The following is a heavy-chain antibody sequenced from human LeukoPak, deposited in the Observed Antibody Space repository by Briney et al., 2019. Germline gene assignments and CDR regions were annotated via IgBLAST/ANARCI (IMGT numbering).Heavy chain of an antibody. D-gene: IGHD3-10*01. J-gene: IGHJ4*02. CDR2: IIPIFGTA. Sequence: SVKVSCKASGGTFSSYAISWVRQAPGQGLEWMGGIIPIFGTANYAQKFQGRVTITADESTSTAYMELSSLRSEDTAVYYCARAYYYGSGSKQLPTGFDYWGKGTLVTVSS. CDR1: GGTFSSYA. V-gene: IGHV1-69*13. CDR3: ARAYYYGSGSKQLPTGFDY.